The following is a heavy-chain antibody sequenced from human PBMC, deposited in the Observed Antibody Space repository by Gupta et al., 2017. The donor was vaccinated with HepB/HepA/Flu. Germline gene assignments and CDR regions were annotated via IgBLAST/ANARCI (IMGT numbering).Heavy chain of an antibody. J-gene: IGHJ5*02. CDR2: ISGSGGST. Sequence: EVQLLESGGGLVQPGGSLRLSCAASGFTFSSYAMSWVRQAPGKGLGGVSAISGSGGSTYYEDSGKGRVTISRDNAKNTLDLQMKSVRAEETAVYYCAKDSIGTTVTNWFDPGGQGTMVTVSS. D-gene: IGHD4-17*01. CDR3: AKDSIGTTVTNWFDP. V-gene: IGHV3-23*02. CDR1: GFTFSSYA.